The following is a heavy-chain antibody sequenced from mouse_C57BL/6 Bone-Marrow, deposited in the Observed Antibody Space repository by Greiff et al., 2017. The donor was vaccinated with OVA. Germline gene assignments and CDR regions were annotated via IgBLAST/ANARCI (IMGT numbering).Heavy chain of an antibody. Sequence: EVKLVESGGGLVQPGGSLKLSCAASGFTFSDYGMAWVRQAPRKGPEWVAFISNLAYSIYYADTVTGRFTISRENAKNTLYLEMSSLRSEDTAMYYCARHPYNGYYNGYFDVWGTGTTVTVSS. D-gene: IGHD2-3*01. CDR3: ARHPYNGYYNGYFDV. CDR2: ISNLAYSI. J-gene: IGHJ1*03. V-gene: IGHV5-15*01. CDR1: GFTFSDYG.